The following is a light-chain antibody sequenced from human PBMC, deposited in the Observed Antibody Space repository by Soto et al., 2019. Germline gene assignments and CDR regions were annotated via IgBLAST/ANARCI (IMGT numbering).Light chain of an antibody. CDR1: QSVSSSY. Sequence: EIVLTQSPGTLSLSPGERATLSCRASQSVSSSYLAWYQQKPGQAPRLLIYGASSRATGIPDRFSGSGSGTDFTLTISSLEPEDFAVYYCQQYNNWPPITFGQGTRLEI. CDR2: GAS. CDR3: QQYNNWPPIT. V-gene: IGKV3-20*01. J-gene: IGKJ5*01.